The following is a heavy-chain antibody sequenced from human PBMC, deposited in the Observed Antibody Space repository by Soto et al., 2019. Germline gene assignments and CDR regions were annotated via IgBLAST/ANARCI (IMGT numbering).Heavy chain of an antibody. CDR1: GFTFSRYV. CDR3: ARGFNEAPGVGEY. D-gene: IGHD1-1*01. V-gene: IGHV3-30-3*01. CDR2: ISSDGRTK. J-gene: IGHJ4*02. Sequence: QVQLVESGGGVVQPGTSLRLSCATSGFTFSRYVMHWVRQPPGKGPEWVAQISSDGRTKFYADSVKGRFNISRDNFKETVYVQMNRLRGDDTAVYFCARGFNEAPGVGEYWGQGTQVTVSS.